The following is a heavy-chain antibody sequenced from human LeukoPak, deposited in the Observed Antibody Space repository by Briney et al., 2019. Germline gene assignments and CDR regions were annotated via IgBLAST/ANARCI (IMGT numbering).Heavy chain of an antibody. CDR1: GFTVSTNY. D-gene: IGHD3-9*01. J-gene: IGHJ4*02. V-gene: IGHV3-66*01. CDR3: AKSGPNPDYDILTGLDY. CDR2: IYSGGST. Sequence: GGSLRLSCAASGFTVSTNYMSWVRQAPGKGLEWVSVIYSGGSTYYADSVKGRFTISRDNSKNTLYLQMNSLRAEDTAVYYCAKSGPNPDYDILTGLDYWGQGTLVTVSS.